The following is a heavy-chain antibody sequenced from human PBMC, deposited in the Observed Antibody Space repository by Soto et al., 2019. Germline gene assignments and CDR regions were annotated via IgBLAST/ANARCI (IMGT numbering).Heavy chain of an antibody. D-gene: IGHD1-7*01. J-gene: IGHJ5*02. CDR2: IWYDGSNK. CDR3: ARDHLELELYALDP. V-gene: IGHV3-33*01. CDR1: GFTFSSYG. Sequence: GGSLRLSCAASGFTFSSYGMHWVRQAPGKGLEWVAVIWYDGSNKYYADSVKGRFTISRDNSKNTLYLQMNGLRAEDTAVYYCARDHLELELYALDPWGQGTLVTVSS.